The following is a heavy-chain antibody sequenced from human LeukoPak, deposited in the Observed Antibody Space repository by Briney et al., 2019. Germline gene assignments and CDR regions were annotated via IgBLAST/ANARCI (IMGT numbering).Heavy chain of an antibody. CDR2: IWYDGSNK. Sequence: GGSRRLSCAASGFTFSSYGMHWVRQAPGKGLEWVAVIWYDGSNKYYADSVKGRFTISRDNSKNTLYLQMNSLRAEDTAVYYCARDAYCGGDCSPGYWGQGTLVTVSS. CDR1: GFTFSSYG. D-gene: IGHD2-21*02. V-gene: IGHV3-33*01. CDR3: ARDAYCGGDCSPGY. J-gene: IGHJ4*02.